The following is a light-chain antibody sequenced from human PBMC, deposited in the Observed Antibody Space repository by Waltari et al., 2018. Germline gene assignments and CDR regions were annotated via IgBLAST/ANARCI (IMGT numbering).Light chain of an antibody. J-gene: IGKJ1*01. CDR1: QSASRA. CDR2: GAS. CDR3: QHYVSLPVT. Sequence: EIVLTQSPGTLSLSQGERATLSCRASQSASRALAWYQQNPGQAPRLLIYGASNRATGIPDRFSGSGSGTDFSLIISRLEPEDFAVYYCQHYVSLPVTFGQGTKVEIK. V-gene: IGKV3-20*01.